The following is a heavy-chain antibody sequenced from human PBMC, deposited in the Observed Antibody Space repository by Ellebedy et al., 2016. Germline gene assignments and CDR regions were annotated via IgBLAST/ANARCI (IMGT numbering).Heavy chain of an antibody. V-gene: IGHV4-34*01. CDR1: GGSFSGYY. Sequence: SETLSLXCAVYGGSFSGYYWSWIRQPPGKGLEWIGEINHSGSTNYNPSLKSRVTISLDTSKNQFSLKLSSVTAADTAVYYCARAAAIRQSRWFNPWGQGTLVIVSS. J-gene: IGHJ5*02. CDR3: ARAAAIRQSRWFNP. CDR2: INHSGST. D-gene: IGHD2-2*02.